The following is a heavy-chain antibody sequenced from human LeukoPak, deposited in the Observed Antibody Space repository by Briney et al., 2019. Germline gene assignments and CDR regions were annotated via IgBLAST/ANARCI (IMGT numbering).Heavy chain of an antibody. CDR1: GGSMSSYY. Sequence: NPSETLSLTCTVPGGSMSSYYWSCIRQPPGKGLEWIGYIFSSGGTNFNPSLKSRVTISVDTSKNQFSLKLSSVTAADTAVYYCARRSNSGYYFDSWGQGTLVTVSS. V-gene: IGHV4-59*08. CDR2: IFSSGGT. CDR3: ARRSNSGYYFDS. J-gene: IGHJ4*02. D-gene: IGHD3-10*01.